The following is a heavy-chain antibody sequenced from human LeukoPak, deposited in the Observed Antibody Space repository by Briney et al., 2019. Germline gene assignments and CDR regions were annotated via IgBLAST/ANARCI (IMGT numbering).Heavy chain of an antibody. Sequence: GGSLRLSCAASGFTFSSYWMHWVRQAPGKGLVWVSRINSDGSSTSYADSVKGRFTISRDNAKNTLYLQMNSLRAEDTAVYYCARAFDYGGKEWFDPWGQGTLVTVSS. V-gene: IGHV3-74*01. CDR2: INSDGSST. J-gene: IGHJ5*02. D-gene: IGHD4-23*01. CDR1: GFTFSSYW. CDR3: ARAFDYGGKEWFDP.